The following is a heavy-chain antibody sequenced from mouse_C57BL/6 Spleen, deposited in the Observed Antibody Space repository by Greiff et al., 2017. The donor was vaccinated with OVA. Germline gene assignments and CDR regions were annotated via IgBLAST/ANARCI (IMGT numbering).Heavy chain of an antibody. CDR3: TTGNYGSSLYAMDY. Sequence: EVQLQQSGAELVRPGASVKLSCTASGFNIKDDYMHWVKQRPEQGLEWIGWIDPENGDTEYASKFQGKATITADTSSNTAYLQLSSLTSEDTAVYYCTTGNYGSSLYAMDYWGQGTSVTVSS. J-gene: IGHJ4*01. D-gene: IGHD1-1*01. CDR1: GFNIKDDY. CDR2: IDPENGDT. V-gene: IGHV14-4*01.